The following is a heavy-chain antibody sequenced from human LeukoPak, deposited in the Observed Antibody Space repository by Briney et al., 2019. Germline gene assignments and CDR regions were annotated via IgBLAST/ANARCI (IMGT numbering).Heavy chain of an antibody. CDR2: ISSSSSYI. CDR3: AKDASQGGADYYFDY. Sequence: GGSLRLSCAASGFTFSSYSMNWVRQAPGKGLEWVSSISSSSSYIYYADSVKGRFTISRDNAKNSLYLQMNSLRAEDTAVFYCAKDASQGGADYYFDYWGQGTLVTVSS. CDR1: GFTFSSYS. D-gene: IGHD3-16*01. V-gene: IGHV3-21*01. J-gene: IGHJ4*02.